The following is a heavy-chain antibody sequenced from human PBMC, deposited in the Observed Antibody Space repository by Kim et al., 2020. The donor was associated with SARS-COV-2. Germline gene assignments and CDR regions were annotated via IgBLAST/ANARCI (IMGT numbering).Heavy chain of an antibody. CDR3: AKDIRITMVRGVHFDY. V-gene: IGHV3-9*01. CDR2: ISWNSGSI. J-gene: IGHJ4*02. D-gene: IGHD3-10*01. Sequence: GGSLRLSCAASGFTFGDYAMHWVRQAPGKGLEWVSGISWNSGSIDYADSVKGRFTISRDNAKNSLYLQMNSLRAEDTAVYYCAKDIRITMVRGVHFDYWGQGTLGSVSS. CDR1: GFTFGDYA.